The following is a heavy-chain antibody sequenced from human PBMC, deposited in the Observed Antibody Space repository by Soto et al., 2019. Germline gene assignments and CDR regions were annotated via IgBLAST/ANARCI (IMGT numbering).Heavy chain of an antibody. D-gene: IGHD5-18*01. CDR2: IKPDGSEN. CDR3: VRDFEGRYGYGTFDY. CDR1: GFTFSSYC. Sequence: PGGSLRLSCAASGFTFSSYCMSWVRQAPGKGLEWVANIKPDGSENYYVDSVRGRFTISRDNAKNSLYLQMNSLRAEDTAVYYCVRDFEGRYGYGTFDYWGHGTLVTVSS. J-gene: IGHJ4*01. V-gene: IGHV3-7*03.